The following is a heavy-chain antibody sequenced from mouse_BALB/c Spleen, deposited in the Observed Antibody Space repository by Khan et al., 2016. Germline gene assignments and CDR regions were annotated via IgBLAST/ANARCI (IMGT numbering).Heavy chain of an antibody. CDR1: GYSITSGYY. D-gene: IGHD2-4*01. CDR2: ISYDGIN. V-gene: IGHV3-6*02. J-gene: IGHJ3*01. Sequence: EVKLEESGPGLVKPSQSLSLTCSVTGYSITSGYYWNWIRQFPGNKLEWMGYISYDGINNYNPSLKNRISITRDTSKNQFFLKLNSVTTEDTATYYCTISIYYNYAWFAYWGQGTLVTVSA. CDR3: TISIYYNYAWFAY.